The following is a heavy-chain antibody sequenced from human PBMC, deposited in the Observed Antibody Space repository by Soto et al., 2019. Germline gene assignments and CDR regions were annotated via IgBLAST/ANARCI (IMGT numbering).Heavy chain of an antibody. J-gene: IGHJ4*02. CDR2: IYYSGST. CDR1: GGSINSFD. Sequence: SETLSLTCSVSGGSINSFDWSWIRQPPGKGLEWIGYIYYSGSTNYNPSLKSRVTISVETSKNQFFLKLRSVTAADTAVYYCARHGSTFDYWGQGTLVTVSS. D-gene: IGHD3-10*01. V-gene: IGHV4-59*08. CDR3: ARHGSTFDY.